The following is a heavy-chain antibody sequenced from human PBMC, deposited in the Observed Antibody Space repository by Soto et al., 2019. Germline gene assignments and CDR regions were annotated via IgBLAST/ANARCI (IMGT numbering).Heavy chain of an antibody. Sequence: GGSLRLSCAASAFTFSNYAMSWVRQAPGKGLQWVSTIDGSGVSPTYADSVRGRFTVSRDNSKDTLYLQMNSLRAEDTAVYYCAKDAPGSGWLSDYWGQGTLVTVSS. CDR2: IDGSGVSP. CDR3: AKDAPGSGWLSDY. D-gene: IGHD3-22*01. V-gene: IGHV3-23*01. CDR1: AFTFSNYA. J-gene: IGHJ4*02.